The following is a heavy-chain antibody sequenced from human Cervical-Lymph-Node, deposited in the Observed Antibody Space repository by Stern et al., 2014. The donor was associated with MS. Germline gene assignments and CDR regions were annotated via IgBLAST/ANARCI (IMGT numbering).Heavy chain of an antibody. J-gene: IGHJ4*02. Sequence: QVTLKESGPALVKPTQTLTLTCTFSGFSLSTSGMCVSWIRQPPGKALEWLALIDWDDDKYYSTSLKTRLTISKDTYKNQVVLTMTNMDPVDTATYYCARMGSVAGPSYFDYWGQGTLVTVSS. CDR1: GFSLSTSGMC. V-gene: IGHV2-70*01. CDR3: ARMGSVAGPSYFDY. CDR2: IDWDDDK. D-gene: IGHD6-19*01.